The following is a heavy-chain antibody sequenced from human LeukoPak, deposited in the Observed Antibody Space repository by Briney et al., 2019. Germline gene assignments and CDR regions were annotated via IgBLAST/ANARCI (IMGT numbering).Heavy chain of an antibody. Sequence: GRSLRLSCAASGFTFSHYGMHWVRQAPGKGLEWVAIIWYDGSNKYYADSVKGRFTISRDNSENTLYLQMNSVRAEDTAVYYCARGAYGGASTFDYWGQGTLVTVSS. D-gene: IGHD1-26*01. CDR3: ARGAYGGASTFDY. CDR2: IWYDGSNK. V-gene: IGHV3-33*01. CDR1: GFTFSHYG. J-gene: IGHJ4*02.